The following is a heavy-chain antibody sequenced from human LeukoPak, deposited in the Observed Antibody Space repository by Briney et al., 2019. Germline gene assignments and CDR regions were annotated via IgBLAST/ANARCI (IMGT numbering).Heavy chain of an antibody. Sequence: ASVKVSCKASGYTFTGYYMHWVRQAPGQGLEWMGWINPNSGGTNYAQKFQGRVTMTRDTSISTAYMELSRLRSDDTAMYYCARDRRTYYYGSGSYYYFDYWGQGTLVTVSS. CDR2: INPNSGGT. J-gene: IGHJ4*02. CDR3: ARDRRTYYYGSGSYYYFDY. V-gene: IGHV1-2*02. D-gene: IGHD3-10*01. CDR1: GYTFTGYY.